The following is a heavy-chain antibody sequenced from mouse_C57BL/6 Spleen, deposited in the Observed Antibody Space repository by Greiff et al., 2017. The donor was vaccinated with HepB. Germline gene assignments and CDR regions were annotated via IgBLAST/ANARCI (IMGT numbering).Heavy chain of an antibody. Sequence: DVLLVESGGDLVKPGGSLKLSCAASGFTFSSYGMSWVRQTPDKRLEWVATISSGGSYTYYPASVKGRFTISRDNAKNTLYLQMSHLKSEDTAMYYCAGREGGNYVDYWGQGTTLTVSS. V-gene: IGHV5-6*01. CDR2: ISSGGSYT. CDR1: GFTFSSYG. J-gene: IGHJ2*01. CDR3: AGREGGNYVDY.